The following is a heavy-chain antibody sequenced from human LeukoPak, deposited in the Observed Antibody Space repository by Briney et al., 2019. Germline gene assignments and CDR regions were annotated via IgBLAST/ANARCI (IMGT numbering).Heavy chain of an antibody. CDR2: ISVSGGTT. CDR3: ARLLPSGYYFDY. J-gene: IGHJ4*02. V-gene: IGHV3-23*01. Sequence: GGSLRLSCAASGFTFSSYAMSWVRQAPGKGLEWVSAISVSGGTTYYADSVKGRFTISRDNSENTLYLQMNSLRAEDTAVYYCARLLPSGYYFDYWGQGTLVTVSS. D-gene: IGHD2-21*01. CDR1: GFTFSSYA.